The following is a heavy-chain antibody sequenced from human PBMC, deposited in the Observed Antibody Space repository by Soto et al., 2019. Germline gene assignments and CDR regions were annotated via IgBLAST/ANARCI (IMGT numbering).Heavy chain of an antibody. CDR3: ARGSVAAAGTDFDY. CDR2: IYFRGST. J-gene: IGHJ4*02. CDR1: GGSISSTNYY. Sequence: KTSETLSLTCTVSGGSISSTNYYWGWIRQPPGKGLEWIGNIYFRGSTYYSPSLKSRVTMSVDPSKNQFSLKLSSVTAADTAIYYCARGSVAAAGTDFDYWGQGTLVTVSS. V-gene: IGHV4-39*01. D-gene: IGHD6-13*01.